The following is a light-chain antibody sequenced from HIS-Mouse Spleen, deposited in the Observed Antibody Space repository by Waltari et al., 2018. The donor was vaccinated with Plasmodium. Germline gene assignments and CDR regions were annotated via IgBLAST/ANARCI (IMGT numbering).Light chain of an antibody. Sequence: EIVMTQSPATLSVSPGERATLSCRASQSVSSNLAWYQQKPGQAPRPLIYGASTSATGIPASFSGSGSGTEFTLTISILQSEDFAVYYCQQYNNWPLLTFGGGTKVEIK. CDR3: QQYNNWPLLT. CDR2: GAS. J-gene: IGKJ4*01. CDR1: QSVSSN. V-gene: IGKV3-15*01.